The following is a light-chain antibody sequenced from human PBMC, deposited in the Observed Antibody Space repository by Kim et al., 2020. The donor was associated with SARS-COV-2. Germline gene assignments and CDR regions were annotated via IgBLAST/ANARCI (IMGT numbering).Light chain of an antibody. CDR1: SLRSYY. CDR2: GKN. V-gene: IGLV3-19*01. J-gene: IGLJ2*01. CDR3: NSRDSNDNVV. Sequence: VAVGQKVRITCQGDSLRSYYATWYQQKPGQAPILVIYGKNNRPSGIPDRFSGSSSGNTASLTITGTQAGDEADYYCNSRDSNDNVVFGGGTQLTVL.